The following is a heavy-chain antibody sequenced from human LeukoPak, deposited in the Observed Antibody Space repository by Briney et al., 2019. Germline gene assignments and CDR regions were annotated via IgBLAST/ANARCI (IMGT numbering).Heavy chain of an antibody. CDR2: INPNSGDT. CDR1: GYTFTGYH. V-gene: IGHV1-2*06. CDR3: ARDALVGNYYYGMDV. J-gene: IGHJ6*02. Sequence: ASVKVSCKASGYTFTGYHMHWVRQAPGQGLEWMGRINPNSGDTNNAQKFQGRVTMTRDTSISTAYMELSSLRSEDTAVYYCARDALVGNYYYGMDVWGQGTTVTVSS. D-gene: IGHD6-6*01.